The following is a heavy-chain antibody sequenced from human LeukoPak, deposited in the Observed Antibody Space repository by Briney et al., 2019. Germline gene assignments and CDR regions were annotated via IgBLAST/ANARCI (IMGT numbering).Heavy chain of an antibody. D-gene: IGHD4-17*01. Sequence: GGSLRLSCAASGFTVSSNYMSWVRQAPGKGLEWVANIKQDGSEKYYVDSVKGRFTISRDNAKNSLYLQMNSLRAEDTAVYYCARMTTVTRTLDYWGQGTLVTVSS. V-gene: IGHV3-7*01. CDR2: IKQDGSEK. CDR1: GFTVSSNY. J-gene: IGHJ4*02. CDR3: ARMTTVTRTLDY.